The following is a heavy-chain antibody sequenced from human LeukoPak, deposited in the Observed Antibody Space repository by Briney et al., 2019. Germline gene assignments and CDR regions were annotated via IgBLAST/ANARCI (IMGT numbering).Heavy chain of an antibody. CDR1: GESFSGYF. CDR2: SNHFGST. J-gene: IGHJ6*02. CDR3: ARGRLQLWSFPLPYNHYAIDV. Sequence: SETLSLTCAVSGESFSGYFWTWIRQPPGKGLEWIGESNHFGSTYYNPSLKSRVTISVDTSKKQFSLNVRSVTDADTAVYFCARGRLQLWSFPLPYNHYAIDVWGQGTTVTVSS. V-gene: IGHV4-34*01. D-gene: IGHD5-18*01.